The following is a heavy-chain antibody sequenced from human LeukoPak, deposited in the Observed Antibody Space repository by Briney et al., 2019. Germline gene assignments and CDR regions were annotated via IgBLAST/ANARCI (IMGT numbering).Heavy chain of an antibody. D-gene: IGHD1-26*01. Sequence: SETLSLTCAVYGGSFSGYYWSWIRQPPGKGLEWIGEINHSGSTNYNPSLKSRVTISVDTSKNQFSLKLSSVTAADTAVYYCARFSEKSGSYSYWFDPWGQGTLVTVSS. CDR2: INHSGST. CDR3: ARFSEKSGSYSYWFDP. V-gene: IGHV4-34*01. CDR1: GGSFSGYY. J-gene: IGHJ5*02.